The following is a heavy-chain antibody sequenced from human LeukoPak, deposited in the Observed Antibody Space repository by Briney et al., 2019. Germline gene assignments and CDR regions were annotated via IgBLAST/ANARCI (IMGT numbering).Heavy chain of an antibody. CDR2: IIPIFGTA. Sequence: GASVKVSCKASGGTFSSYAISWVRQAPGQGLEWMGGIIPIFGTANYAQKFQGRVTITADESTSTAYMELSSLRSEDTAVYYCARDGTRGLDIVVVPAALNIWGQGTMVTVSS. D-gene: IGHD2-2*03. CDR1: GGTFSSYA. J-gene: IGHJ3*02. CDR3: ARDGTRGLDIVVVPAALNI. V-gene: IGHV1-69*13.